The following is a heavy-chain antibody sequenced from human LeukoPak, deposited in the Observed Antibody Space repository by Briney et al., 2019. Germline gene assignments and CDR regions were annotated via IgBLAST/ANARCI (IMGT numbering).Heavy chain of an antibody. CDR1: GYTFTSYG. CDR3: ARDQGSDVLWWSLQPDYFDY. D-gene: IGHD2-21*01. CDR2: ISAYNGNT. V-gene: IGHV1-18*01. Sequence: ASVDVSCKPSGYTFTSYGISRVRQAPGQGLERLGWISAYNGNTNYAQKLQGRVTMTTDTSTSTAYMELRSLRSDDTAVYYCARDQGSDVLWWSLQPDYFDYWGQGTLVTVSS. J-gene: IGHJ4*02.